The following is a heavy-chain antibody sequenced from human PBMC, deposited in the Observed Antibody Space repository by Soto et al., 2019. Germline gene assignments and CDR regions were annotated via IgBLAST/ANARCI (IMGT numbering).Heavy chain of an antibody. CDR3: AKVGVHGDYLGYFDY. V-gene: IGHV3-23*01. CDR1: GFTFSSYA. Sequence: PGGSLRLSCAASGFTFSSYAMSWVRQAPGKGLEWVSAISGSGGSTYYADSVKGRFTISRDNSKNTLYLQMNSLRAEDTAVYYCAKVGVHGDYLGYFDYWGQGTLVTVSS. D-gene: IGHD4-17*01. CDR2: ISGSGGST. J-gene: IGHJ4*02.